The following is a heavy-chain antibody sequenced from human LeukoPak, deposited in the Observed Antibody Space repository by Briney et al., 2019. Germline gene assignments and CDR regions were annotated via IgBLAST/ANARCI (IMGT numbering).Heavy chain of an antibody. CDR3: ARGWPRGAFDI. D-gene: IGHD1-26*01. Sequence: GGSLRLSCAASGFTFGSYTTNWVRQAPGKGLEWVSSISSSSSYIYYADSVKGRFTISRDNAKKSLYLQMNSLRAEDTAVYYCARGWPRGAFDIWGQGTMVTVSS. CDR2: ISSSSSYI. V-gene: IGHV3-21*01. J-gene: IGHJ3*02. CDR1: GFTFGSYT.